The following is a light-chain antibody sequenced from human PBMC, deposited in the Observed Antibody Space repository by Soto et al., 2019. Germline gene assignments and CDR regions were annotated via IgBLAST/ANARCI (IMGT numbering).Light chain of an antibody. CDR2: DXX. Sequence: QSVLTQPASVSGSPGQSITISCTGTSSDVGGYNSVFWYQQHPGKAPKLXXXDXXSRPSGISDRFSGSKSGNTASLTISGXQAEDEADYYCTSYAGTSTYVFGTGTKVTVL. V-gene: IGLV2-14*03. CDR3: TSYAGTSTYV. CDR1: SSDVGGYNS. J-gene: IGLJ1*01.